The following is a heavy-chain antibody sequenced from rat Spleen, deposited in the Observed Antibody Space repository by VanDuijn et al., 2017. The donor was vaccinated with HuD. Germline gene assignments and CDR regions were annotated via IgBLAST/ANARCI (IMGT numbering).Heavy chain of an antibody. CDR1: GFNFNDYW. V-gene: IGHV5-31*01. Sequence: EVQLVESGGGLVQPGRSLKLSCAASGFNFNDYWMTWIRQAPGKGLEWIASITNTGDSTYYLDSVKGRFTISRNNAKTTLYLQMSSLRSEDTATYYCSPLPGRNLAYWGQGVVVTVSS. D-gene: IGHD1-4*01. J-gene: IGHJ2*01. CDR3: SPLPGRNLAY. CDR2: ITNTGDST.